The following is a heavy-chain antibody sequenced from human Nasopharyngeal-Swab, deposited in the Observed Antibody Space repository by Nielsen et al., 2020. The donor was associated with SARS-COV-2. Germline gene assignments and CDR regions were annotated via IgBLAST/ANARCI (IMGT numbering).Heavy chain of an antibody. D-gene: IGHD3-22*01. CDR1: GGPISSYY. CDR3: ARGSFWYDSSGYPAEGDAFDI. Sequence: SETLSLTCTVSGGPISSYYWSWIRQPPGKGLEWIGYIYYSGSTNYNPSLKSRVTISVDTSKNQFSLKLSSVTAADTAVYYCARGSFWYDSSGYPAEGDAFDIWGQGTMVTVSS. CDR2: IYYSGST. V-gene: IGHV4-59*01. J-gene: IGHJ3*02.